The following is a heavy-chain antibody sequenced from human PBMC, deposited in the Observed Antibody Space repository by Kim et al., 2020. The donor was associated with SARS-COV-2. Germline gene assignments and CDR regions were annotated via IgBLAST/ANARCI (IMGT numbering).Heavy chain of an antibody. D-gene: IGHD4-17*01. Sequence: YDDSVKGRFTISSDNSKNTLYLQMNSLRAEDTAVYYCAKVGSDYGDYYFDYWGQGTLVTVSS. J-gene: IGHJ4*02. CDR3: AKVGSDYGDYYFDY. V-gene: IGHV3-23*01.